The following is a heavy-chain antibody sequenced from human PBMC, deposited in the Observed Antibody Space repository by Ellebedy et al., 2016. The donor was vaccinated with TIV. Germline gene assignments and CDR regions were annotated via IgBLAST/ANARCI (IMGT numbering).Heavy chain of an antibody. V-gene: IGHV1-2*02. J-gene: IGHJ4*02. CDR2: INPNSGIT. D-gene: IGHD4-17*01. CDR3: ARTYASGELYY. CDR1: GYGFTDYD. Sequence: ASVKVSCKASGYGFTDYDMYWVRQAPGQGLEWMGWINPNSGITNYAQKFQGRVTLTRDTSIRSVYMDLSRLRFDDTAVYFCARTYASGELYYWGQGTLVTVSS.